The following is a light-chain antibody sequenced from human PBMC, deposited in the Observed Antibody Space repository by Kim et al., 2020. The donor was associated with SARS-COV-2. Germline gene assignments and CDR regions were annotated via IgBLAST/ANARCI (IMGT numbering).Light chain of an antibody. Sequence: SYELIQPPSVSVSPGQTASITCSGDKLGDKYACWYQQKPGQSPVLVIYQDNKRPSGIPERFSGSNSGNTATLTISGTQAMDEADYYCQAWDSSTAVFGGG. CDR3: QAWDSSTAV. V-gene: IGLV3-1*01. J-gene: IGLJ2*01. CDR2: QDN. CDR1: KLGDKY.